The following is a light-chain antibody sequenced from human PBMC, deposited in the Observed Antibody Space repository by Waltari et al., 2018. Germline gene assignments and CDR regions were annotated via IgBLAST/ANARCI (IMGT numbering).Light chain of an antibody. Sequence: QCALTKPAPVSGTPGQSVTTFCTGASSDVGSYNIVSCYQHHPGKAPKLMIYEASKRPSGVSNRLSGSKSGNTASLTISGLQAEDEADYYCSSYAGNCNLVVFGGGTKLTVL. CDR3: SSYAGNCNLVV. CDR1: SSDVGSYNI. CDR2: EAS. J-gene: IGLJ2*01. V-gene: IGLV2-23*01.